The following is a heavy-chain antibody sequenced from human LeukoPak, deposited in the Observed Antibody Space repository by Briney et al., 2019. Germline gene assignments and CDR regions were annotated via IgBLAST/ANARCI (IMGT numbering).Heavy chain of an antibody. CDR3: ARALRGDLGSASFYNIDY. Sequence: SETLSLTCTVSGGSISSYYWSWIRQPPGKGLEWIGYIYYSGGTKYNPSLKSRVTMSVGTSKNQFSLRLRSVTAADTAVYYCARALRGDLGSASFYNIDYWGQGTLVTVSS. CDR1: GGSISSYY. J-gene: IGHJ4*02. D-gene: IGHD3-10*01. V-gene: IGHV4-59*01. CDR2: IYYSGGT.